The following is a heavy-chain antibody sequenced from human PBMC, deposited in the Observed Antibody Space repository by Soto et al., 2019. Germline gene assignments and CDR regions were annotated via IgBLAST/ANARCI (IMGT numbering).Heavy chain of an antibody. CDR2: INHSGST. J-gene: IGHJ4*02. D-gene: IGHD4-17*01. CDR1: GGSFSGYY. V-gene: IGHV4-34*01. Sequence: PSETLSLTCAVYGGSFSGYYWSWIRQPPGKGLEWIGEINHSGSTNYNPSLKSRVTISVDTSKNQFSLKLSSVTAADTAVYYCARDLDYPDYWGQGTLVTVSS. CDR3: ARDLDYPDY.